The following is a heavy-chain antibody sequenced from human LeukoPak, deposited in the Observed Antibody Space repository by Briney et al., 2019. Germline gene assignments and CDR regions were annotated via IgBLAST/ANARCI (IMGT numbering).Heavy chain of an antibody. D-gene: IGHD6-19*01. Sequence: PSQTLSLTCTVSDGSISSGGYYWSWIRQPPGKGLEWIGYIYYSGSTNYNPSLKSRVTISVDTSKNQFSLKVNSVTAADTAVYYCARVVAGRRFDPWGQGTLVTVSS. V-gene: IGHV4-61*08. CDR1: DGSISSGGYY. CDR3: ARVVAGRRFDP. J-gene: IGHJ5*02. CDR2: IYYSGST.